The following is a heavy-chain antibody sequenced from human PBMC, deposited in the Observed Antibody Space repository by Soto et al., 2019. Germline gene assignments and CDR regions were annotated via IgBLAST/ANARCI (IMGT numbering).Heavy chain of an antibody. D-gene: IGHD6-19*01. CDR3: ARDAENGWYENY. Sequence: GGSLRLSCAASGFTFSSYWMSWVRQAPGKGLEWVANIRQDGSDKYYVDSVKGRFTISRDNAKNSLYLQMNSLRGEDTAVYSCARDAENGWYENYWGQGTLVTVSS. CDR2: IRQDGSDK. J-gene: IGHJ4*02. V-gene: IGHV3-7*01. CDR1: GFTFSSYW.